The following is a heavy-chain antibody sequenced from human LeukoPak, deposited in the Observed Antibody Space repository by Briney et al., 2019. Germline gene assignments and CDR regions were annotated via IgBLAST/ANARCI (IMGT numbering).Heavy chain of an antibody. V-gene: IGHV3-21*01. Sequence: TGGSLRLSCAASGFTFSSYSMNWVRQAPGEGLEWVSSISSSSSYIYYADSVKGRFTISRDNAKNSLYLQMNSLRAEDTAVYYCARLMYSSGWYDYWGQGTLVTVSS. J-gene: IGHJ4*02. CDR3: ARLMYSSGWYDY. CDR1: GFTFSSYS. CDR2: ISSSSSYI. D-gene: IGHD6-19*01.